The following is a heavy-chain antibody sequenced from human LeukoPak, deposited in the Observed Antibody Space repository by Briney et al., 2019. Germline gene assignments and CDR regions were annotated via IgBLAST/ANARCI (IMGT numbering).Heavy chain of an antibody. D-gene: IGHD6-13*01. J-gene: IGHJ4*02. CDR1: GYTFTSYG. V-gene: IGHV1-18*04. CDR2: ISAYNGNT. CDR3: ARARAAGTPTLFDY. Sequence: GASVRVSCKASGYTFTSYGISWVRQAPGQGLEWMGWISAYNGNTNYAQKLQGRVTMTTDTSTSTAYMELRSLRSDDTAVYYCARARAAGTPTLFDYWGQGTLVTVSS.